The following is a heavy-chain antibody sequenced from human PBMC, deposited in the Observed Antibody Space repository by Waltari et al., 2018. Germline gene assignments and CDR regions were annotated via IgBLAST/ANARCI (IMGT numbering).Heavy chain of an antibody. CDR2: IYPGDSDT. CDR3: ARIRPNDAFDI. CDR1: GYSFTSYW. V-gene: IGHV5-51*01. J-gene: IGHJ3*02. Sequence: GYSFTSYWIGWVRQMPGKGLEWMGIIYPGDSDTRYSPSFQGQVTISADKSISTAYLQWSSLKAPDTAMYYCARIRPNDAFDIWGQGTMVTVSS.